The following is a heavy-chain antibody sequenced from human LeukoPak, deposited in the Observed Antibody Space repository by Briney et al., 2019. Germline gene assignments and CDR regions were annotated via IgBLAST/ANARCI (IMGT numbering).Heavy chain of an antibody. Sequence: SETLSLTCTVSGGSISSSSYYWGWIRQPPGKGLEWIGSIYYSGSTYYNPSLKSRVTISVDTSKNQFSLKLSSVTAADTAVYYCARTRITIFGVVRYYFDYWGQGTLVTVSS. D-gene: IGHD3-3*01. CDR1: GGSISSSSYY. J-gene: IGHJ4*02. V-gene: IGHV4-39*07. CDR2: IYYSGST. CDR3: ARTRITIFGVVRYYFDY.